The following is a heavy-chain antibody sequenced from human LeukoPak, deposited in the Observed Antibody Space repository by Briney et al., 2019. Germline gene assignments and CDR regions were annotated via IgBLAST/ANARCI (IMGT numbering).Heavy chain of an antibody. Sequence: SETLSLTCAVYGGSFSGYYWSWIRQPPGKGLEGIGEINHSGSTNYNPSLKSRVTISVDTSKNQFSLKLSSVTAADTAVYYCATLKRIAARPLPSDYWGQGTLVTVSS. CDR2: INHSGST. J-gene: IGHJ4*02. CDR3: ATLKRIAARPLPSDY. V-gene: IGHV4-34*01. CDR1: GGSFSGYY. D-gene: IGHD6-6*01.